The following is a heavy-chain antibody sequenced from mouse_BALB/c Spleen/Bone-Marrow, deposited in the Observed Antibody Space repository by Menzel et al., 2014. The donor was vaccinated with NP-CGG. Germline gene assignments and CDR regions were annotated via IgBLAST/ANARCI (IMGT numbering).Heavy chain of an antibody. CDR3: ARGNYEAMDY. Sequence: VQRVESGAELAKPGASVKMSCKASGYTFTSYWMHWVKQRPGQGLEWIGYINPSTDYTAYNQKFKDKATLTADKSSDTAYMQLSSLTSEDSAVYYCARGNYEAMDYWGQGTSVTVSS. CDR1: GYTFTSYW. D-gene: IGHD2-1*01. J-gene: IGHJ4*01. CDR2: INPSTDYT. V-gene: IGHV1-7*01.